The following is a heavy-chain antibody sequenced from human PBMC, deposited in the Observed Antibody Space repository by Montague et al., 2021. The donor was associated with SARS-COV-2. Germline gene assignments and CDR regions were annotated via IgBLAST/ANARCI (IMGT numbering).Heavy chain of an antibody. Sequence: SETLSLTCTVSGGSISSYYWSWIRQPPGKGLEWIGYIYYGGSTNYNPSLKSRVTISVDTSKNQFSLKLSSVTAADTAVYYCARALRVVVVTVPALDIWGQGTMVTVSS. CDR1: GGSISSYY. CDR3: ARALRVVVVTVPALDI. V-gene: IGHV4-59*01. D-gene: IGHD2-21*02. CDR2: IYYGGST. J-gene: IGHJ3*02.